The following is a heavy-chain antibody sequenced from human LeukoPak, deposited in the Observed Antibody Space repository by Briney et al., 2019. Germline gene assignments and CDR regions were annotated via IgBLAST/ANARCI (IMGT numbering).Heavy chain of an antibody. CDR3: ARVSGYSSSSDFDY. CDR2: INPNSGGT. J-gene: IGHJ4*02. V-gene: IGHV1-2*02. CDR1: GYTFTGYY. Sequence: GASVKVSCKASGYTFTGYYMHWVRQAPGQGLEWMGWINPNSGGTNYAQKFQGRVTKTRDTSISTAYMELSRLRSDDTAVYYCARVSGYSSSSDFDYWGQGTLVTVSS. D-gene: IGHD6-6*01.